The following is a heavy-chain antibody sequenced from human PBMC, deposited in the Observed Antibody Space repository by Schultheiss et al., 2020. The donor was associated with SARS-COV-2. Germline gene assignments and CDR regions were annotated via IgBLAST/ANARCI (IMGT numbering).Heavy chain of an antibody. CDR1: GFTFSSYP. J-gene: IGHJ3*02. CDR2: ISGSGGST. CDR3: ARHYYDSSGPSDAFDI. D-gene: IGHD3-22*01. V-gene: IGHV3-23*01. Sequence: GGSLRLSCAASGFTFSSYPMHWVRQAPGKGLEWVSAISGSGGSTYYADSVKGRFTISRDNSKNTLYLQMNSLRAEDTAVYYCARHYYDSSGPSDAFDIWGQGTMVTVSS.